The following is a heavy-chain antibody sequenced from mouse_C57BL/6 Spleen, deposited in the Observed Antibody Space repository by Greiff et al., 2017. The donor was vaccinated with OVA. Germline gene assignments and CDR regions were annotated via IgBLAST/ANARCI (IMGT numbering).Heavy chain of an antibody. CDR2: ISSGSSTI. Sequence: EVHLVESGGGLVKPGGSLKLSCAASGFTFSDYGMHWVRQAPEKGLEWVAYISSGSSTIYFADTVKGRFTISRDNAKNTLFLQMTSLRSEDTAMYYCARRDYYAPFDYWGQGTTLTVSS. CDR3: ARRDYYAPFDY. CDR1: GFTFSDYG. D-gene: IGHD1-1*01. V-gene: IGHV5-17*01. J-gene: IGHJ2*01.